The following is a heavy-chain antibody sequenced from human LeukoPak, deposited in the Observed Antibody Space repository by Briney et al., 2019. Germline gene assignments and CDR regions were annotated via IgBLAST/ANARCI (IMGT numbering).Heavy chain of an antibody. D-gene: IGHD3-22*01. Sequence: PGGSLRLSCAASGFTFSSYGMHWVRQAPGKGLEWVAFIRSDGSHKYYAESVKGRFTISRDNSKNTLYLQMNSLRAEDTALYYCAKDGRVVVLNWELDYWGQGTLVIVSS. CDR3: AKDGRVVVLNWELDY. CDR2: IRSDGSHK. V-gene: IGHV3-30*02. CDR1: GFTFSSYG. J-gene: IGHJ4*02.